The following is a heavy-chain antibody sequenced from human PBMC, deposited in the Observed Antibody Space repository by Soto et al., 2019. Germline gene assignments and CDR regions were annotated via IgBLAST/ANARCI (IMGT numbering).Heavy chain of an antibody. Sequence: EVQLVESGGGLVQPGGSLRLSCAASGFTLSSYDMHWVRQATGKGLEWVSAIGTAGDTYYPGSVKGRFTISRENAKNSLYLQMNSLRAGDTAVYYCARASIAAAGTGWWSGGYWYFDLWGRGTLVTVSS. D-gene: IGHD6-13*01. J-gene: IGHJ2*01. CDR3: ARASIAAAGTGWWSGGYWYFDL. CDR2: IGTAGDT. CDR1: GFTLSSYD. V-gene: IGHV3-13*04.